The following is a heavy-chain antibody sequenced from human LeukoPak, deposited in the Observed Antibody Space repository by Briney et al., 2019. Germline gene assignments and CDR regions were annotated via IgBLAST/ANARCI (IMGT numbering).Heavy chain of an antibody. CDR2: IIPILGIA. CDR3: ASVDTAMVDYYCYGMDV. CDR1: GGTFSSYA. Sequence: SVKVSCKASGGTFSSYAISWVRQAPGQGLEWMGRIIPILGIANYAQKFQGRVTITADKSTSTAYMELSSLRSEDTAVYYCASVDTAMVDYYCYGMDVWGQGTTVTVSS. V-gene: IGHV1-69*04. J-gene: IGHJ6*02. D-gene: IGHD5-18*01.